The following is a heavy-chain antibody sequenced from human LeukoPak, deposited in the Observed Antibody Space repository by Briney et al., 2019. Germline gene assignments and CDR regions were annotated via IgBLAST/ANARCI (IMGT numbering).Heavy chain of an antibody. V-gene: IGHV3-11*04. J-gene: IGHJ4*02. D-gene: IGHD2-21*02. CDR1: GFTFSDYY. CDR2: ISSSGSTI. Sequence: GGSLRLSCAASGFTFSDYYMSWIRQAPGKGLEWVSYISSSGSTIYYADSVKGRFTISRDNAKNSLYLQMNSLRAEDTAVYYCARDRATAYCGGDCPGSFDYWGQGTLVTVSS. CDR3: ARDRATAYCGGDCPGSFDY.